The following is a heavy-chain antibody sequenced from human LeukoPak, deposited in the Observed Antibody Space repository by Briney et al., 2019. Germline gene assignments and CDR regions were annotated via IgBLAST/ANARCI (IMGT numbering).Heavy chain of an antibody. V-gene: IGHV3-21*01. D-gene: IGHD1-26*01. Sequence: AGGSLRLSCAASGFTFSSYSMNWVRQAPGKGLEWVSSISSSSSYIYYADSVKGRFTISRDNSKNTLYLQMNSLRAEDTAVYYCARALGIVGATPFDYWGQGTLVTVSS. CDR1: GFTFSSYS. CDR3: ARALGIVGATPFDY. CDR2: ISSSSSYI. J-gene: IGHJ4*02.